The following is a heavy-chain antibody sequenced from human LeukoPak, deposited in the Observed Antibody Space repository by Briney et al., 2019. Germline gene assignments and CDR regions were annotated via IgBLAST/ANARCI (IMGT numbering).Heavy chain of an antibody. J-gene: IGHJ4*02. CDR2: IYYSGST. D-gene: IGHD3-10*01. CDR1: GGSICSYY. CDR3: ARHPVSGSGSYPYEFDY. Sequence: SETLSLTCTVSGGSICSYYWSWIRQPPGKGLEWIGYIYYSGSTNYNPSLKSRVTISVDTSKNQFSLKLSSVTAADTAVYYCARHPVSGSGSYPYEFDYWGQGTLVTVSS. V-gene: IGHV4-59*08.